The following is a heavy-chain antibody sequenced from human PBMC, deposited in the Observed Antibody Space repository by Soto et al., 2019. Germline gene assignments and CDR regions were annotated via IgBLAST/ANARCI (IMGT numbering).Heavy chain of an antibody. V-gene: IGHV4-34*01. D-gene: IGHD6-19*01. CDR3: ARRRGYSSGPTPSNWFDP. Sequence: PSETLSLTCAVYGGSFSGYYWSWIRQPPGKGLEWIGEINHSGSTNYNPSLKSRVTISVDTSKNQFSLKLSSVTAADTAVYYCARRRGYSSGPTPSNWFDPWGQGTLVTVSS. CDR1: GGSFSGYY. J-gene: IGHJ5*02. CDR2: INHSGST.